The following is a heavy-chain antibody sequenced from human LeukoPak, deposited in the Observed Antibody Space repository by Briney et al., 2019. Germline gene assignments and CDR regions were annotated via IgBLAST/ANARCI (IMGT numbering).Heavy chain of an antibody. D-gene: IGHD5-18*01. J-gene: IGHJ4*02. CDR3: ARRIGGWFYGYGFDY. CDR1: GGSISSSSYY. CDR2: INHSGST. V-gene: IGHV4-39*07. Sequence: NSSETLSLTCTVSGGSISSSSYYWGWIRQPPGKGLEWIGEINHSGSTNYNPSLKSRVTISVDTSKNQFSLKLSSVTAADTAVYYCARRIGGWFYGYGFDYWGQGTLVTVSS.